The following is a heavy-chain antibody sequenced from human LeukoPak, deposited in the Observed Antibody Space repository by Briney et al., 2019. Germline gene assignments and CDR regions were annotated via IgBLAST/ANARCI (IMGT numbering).Heavy chain of an antibody. V-gene: IGHV1-3*01. CDR2: INAGNGNT. CDR3: AEYYYDSSGYLVVY. CDR1: GYTFTSYA. Sequence: ASVKVSCKASGYTFTSYAMHWVRQAPGQRPEWMGWINAGNGNTKYSQKFQGRVTITRDTSASTAYMELSSLRSEDTAVYYCAEYYYDSSGYLVVYWGQGTLVTVSS. J-gene: IGHJ4*02. D-gene: IGHD3-22*01.